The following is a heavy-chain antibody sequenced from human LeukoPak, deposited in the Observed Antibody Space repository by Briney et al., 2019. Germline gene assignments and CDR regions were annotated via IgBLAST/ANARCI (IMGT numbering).Heavy chain of an antibody. D-gene: IGHD5-12*01. CDR2: ISSSSSYI. CDR3: AREEGGYEDFDY. Sequence: GGSLRLSCAASGFTFSSYSMNWVCQAAGKGLEWVSSISSSSSYIYYADSVKGRFTISRDNAKNSLYLQMNSLRAEDTAVYYCAREEGGYEDFDYWGQGTLVTVSS. V-gene: IGHV3-21*01. CDR1: GFTFSSYS. J-gene: IGHJ4*02.